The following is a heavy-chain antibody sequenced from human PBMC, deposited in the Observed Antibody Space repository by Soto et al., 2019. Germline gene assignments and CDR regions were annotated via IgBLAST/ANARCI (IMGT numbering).Heavy chain of an antibody. V-gene: IGHV3-23*01. CDR1: GFTVSSYA. J-gene: IGHJ6*03. CDR2: ISGSGGST. D-gene: IGHD2-2*01. CDR3: AKSSSTIAHLGYYYYLDV. Sequence: GGSLRLSCAASGFTVSSYAMSWVRQAPGKGLEWVSAISGSGGSTYYADSVKGRFTISRDNSKNTLYLQMNSLRAEDTAVYYCAKSSSTIAHLGYYYYLDVWGKGTTVTVSS.